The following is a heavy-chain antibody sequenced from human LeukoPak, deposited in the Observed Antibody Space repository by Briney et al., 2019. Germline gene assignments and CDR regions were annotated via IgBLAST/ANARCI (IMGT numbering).Heavy chain of an antibody. V-gene: IGHV3-23*01. CDR2: ISRASENT. CDR3: AKDAISMTTVTPFDY. Sequence: GGSLRLSCAASGFTFTDYAMSWVRQASGKGLEWISSISRASENTLHADSVKGRFTVSRDNSKNTLYLQMSSLSAADTAVYYCAKDAISMTTVTPFDYWGQGTLVTVSS. J-gene: IGHJ4*02. D-gene: IGHD4-17*01. CDR1: GFTFTDYA.